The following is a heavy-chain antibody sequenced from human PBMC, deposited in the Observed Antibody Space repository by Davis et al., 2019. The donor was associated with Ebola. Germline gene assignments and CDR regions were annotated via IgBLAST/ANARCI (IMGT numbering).Heavy chain of an antibody. D-gene: IGHD6-13*01. J-gene: IGHJ6*02. CDR3: ARVPYSSSWYRYYGMDV. Sequence: GESLKISCAASGFTFSSYSMNWVRQAPGKGLEWVSSISSSSSYIYYADSVKGRFTISRDNSKNTLYLQMNSLRAEDTAVYYCARVPYSSSWYRYYGMDVWGQGTTVTVSS. CDR1: GFTFSSYS. V-gene: IGHV3-21*01. CDR2: ISSSSSYI.